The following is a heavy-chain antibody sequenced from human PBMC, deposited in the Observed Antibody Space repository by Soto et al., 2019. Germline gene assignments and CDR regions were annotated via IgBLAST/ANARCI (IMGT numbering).Heavy chain of an antibody. J-gene: IGHJ4*02. Sequence: QVQLVQSGAEVKKPGSSVRVSCTPSGGTFSSYTISWVRQAPGQGLEWMGRIVPITGMTRYAQKFQGRLTITAVTSTTTAYLELSSLTSEDSAVYFCSRGVASLVDCWGQGTQVTVSS. D-gene: IGHD2-15*01. V-gene: IGHV1-69*02. CDR1: GGTFSSYT. CDR3: SRGVASLVDC. CDR2: IVPITGMT.